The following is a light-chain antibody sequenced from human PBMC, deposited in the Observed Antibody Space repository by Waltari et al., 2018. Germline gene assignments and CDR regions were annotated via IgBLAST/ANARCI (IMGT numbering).Light chain of an antibody. Sequence: DIVMTQSPDSLAVSLGERATINCKSSQSVFYSPNNKNYLSWYQQKPGQPPKLLIYWASTRECGVPDRFSGSGSGTDFTLTISSLQAEDVALYFCQQYYGSPFTFGEGPRWRSN. CDR1: QSVFYSPNNKNY. J-gene: IGKJ4*01. CDR2: WAS. V-gene: IGKV4-1*01. CDR3: QQYYGSPFT.